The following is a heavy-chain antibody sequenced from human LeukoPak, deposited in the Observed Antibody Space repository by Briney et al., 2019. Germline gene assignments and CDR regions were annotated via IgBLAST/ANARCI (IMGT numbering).Heavy chain of an antibody. Sequence: GGSLRLSCAASGFTFSDYYMSWIRQAPGKGLEWVSYISSSGSTIYYADSVKGRFTISRDNAKNSLYLQMNSLRAEDTAVYYCARDSPLIYRLGAFDIWGQGTMVTVSS. CDR2: ISSSGSTI. V-gene: IGHV3-11*01. CDR3: ARDSPLIYRLGAFDI. J-gene: IGHJ3*02. D-gene: IGHD1-14*01. CDR1: GFTFSDYY.